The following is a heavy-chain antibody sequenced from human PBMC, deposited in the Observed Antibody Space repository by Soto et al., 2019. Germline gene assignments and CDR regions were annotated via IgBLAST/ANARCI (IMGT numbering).Heavy chain of an antibody. CDR3: ARVDYGTGGYPVPCFDY. CDR2: INPDSCAT. V-gene: IGHV1-2*02. CDR1: GYSFTGYY. Sequence: HEHLVQSGAEVKRPGASLQVSCKATGYSFTGYYIHWVRQAPGQGLEWMGWINPDSCATNYAQNFQGRVTLTSDTSISTASMDLTSLTSHDTAVYYCARVDYGTGGYPVPCFDYWGQGTLVIVSS. J-gene: IGHJ4*02. D-gene: IGHD2-8*02.